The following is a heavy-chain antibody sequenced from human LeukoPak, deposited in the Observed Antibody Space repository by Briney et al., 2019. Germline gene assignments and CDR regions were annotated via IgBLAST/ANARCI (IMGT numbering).Heavy chain of an antibody. CDR2: ISGSGVSV. D-gene: IGHD6-19*01. CDR3: AKDARYSSGRGWFDP. CDR1: GGSISSSN. Sequence: GTLSLTCAVSGGSISSSNWWSWVRQAPGKGLEWVSGISGSGVSVYHADSVKGRCTISRDNSKNTMYLQMNSLRAEDTAVYYCAKDARYSSGRGWFDPWGQGTLVTVSS. J-gene: IGHJ5*02. V-gene: IGHV3-23*01.